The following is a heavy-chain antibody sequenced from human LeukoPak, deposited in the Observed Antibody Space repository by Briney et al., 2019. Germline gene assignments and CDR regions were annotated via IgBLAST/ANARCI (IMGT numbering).Heavy chain of an antibody. J-gene: IGHJ3*02. CDR2: IYYSGIT. CDR1: GGSISNYY. Sequence: SETLSLTYTVSGGSISNYYWNYIRQPPGKGLEWIGYIYYSGITNYNPSLKSRVTISVDTSKNQFSLKLSSVTAADTAVYYCARAGRWEGRPHAFDIWGQGTMVAVSS. CDR3: ARAGRWEGRPHAFDI. V-gene: IGHV4-59*01. D-gene: IGHD1-26*01.